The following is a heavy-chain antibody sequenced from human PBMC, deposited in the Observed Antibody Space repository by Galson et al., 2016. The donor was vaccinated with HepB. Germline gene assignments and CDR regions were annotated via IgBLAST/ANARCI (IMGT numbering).Heavy chain of an antibody. CDR1: GGSISIYSYH. Sequence: SETLSLTCTVSGGSISIYSYHWAWMRQPPGKGLEWIASVHHTGSTPYNPSLKGRVTISVDTSKNEFSLKLNSVIAADTAVYYCASQLSEPKSDPLDHWGQGTPVTVSS. CDR3: ASQLSEPKSDPLDH. J-gene: IGHJ4*02. D-gene: IGHD2/OR15-2a*01. CDR2: VHHTGST. V-gene: IGHV4-39*01.